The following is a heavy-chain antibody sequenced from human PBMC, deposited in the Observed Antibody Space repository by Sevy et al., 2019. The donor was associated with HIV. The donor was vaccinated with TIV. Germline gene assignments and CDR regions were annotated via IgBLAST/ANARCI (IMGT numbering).Heavy chain of an antibody. Sequence: GESLKISCKCSGYSFTSYWIVWVRQMPGRGLEWMGIIYPGDSDTIYSPSFKGQVTISVDKSSSTAYLQWSRLKPSDTAIYYCAKGARGTLPAYYYYGMDVWGQGTTVTVSS. V-gene: IGHV5-51*01. J-gene: IGHJ6*02. CDR2: IYPGDSDT. CDR3: AKGARGTLPAYYYYGMDV. CDR1: GYSFTSYW.